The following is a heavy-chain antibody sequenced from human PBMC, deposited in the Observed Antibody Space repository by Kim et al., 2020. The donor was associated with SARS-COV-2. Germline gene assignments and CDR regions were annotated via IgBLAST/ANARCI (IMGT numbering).Heavy chain of an antibody. J-gene: IGHJ6*02. Sequence: GGSLRLSCAASGFTFSSYWMSWVRQAPGKGLEWVANIKQDGSEKYYVDSVKGRFTISRDNAKNSLYLQMNSLRAEDTAVYYCARIDLEWLLSADYYYGMDVWGQGTTVTVSS. CDR1: GFTFSSYW. V-gene: IGHV3-7*01. CDR3: ARIDLEWLLSADYYYGMDV. CDR2: IKQDGSEK. D-gene: IGHD3-3*01.